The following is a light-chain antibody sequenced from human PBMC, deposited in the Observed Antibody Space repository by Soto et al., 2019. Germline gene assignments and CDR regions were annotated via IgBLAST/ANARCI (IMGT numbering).Light chain of an antibody. CDR2: GAS. CDR3: QQYNDWPPYT. Sequence: EIVMTQSPATLSVSPGERATLSCRASQSVAGNLAWYQQKPGQAPRLLISGASTRATGIAARFSGSGFGTDFTLTISSLQSEDFAVYYCQQYNDWPPYTFGQGTKLQI. CDR1: QSVAGN. V-gene: IGKV3-15*01. J-gene: IGKJ2*01.